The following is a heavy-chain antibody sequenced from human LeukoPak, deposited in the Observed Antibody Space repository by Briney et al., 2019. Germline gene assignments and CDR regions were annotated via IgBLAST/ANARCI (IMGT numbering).Heavy chain of an antibody. CDR1: GFTFSSYA. CDR2: ISYDGSNK. J-gene: IGHJ4*02. V-gene: IGHV3-30-3*01. CDR3: ARESPPVYYFDY. Sequence: GGSLRLSCAASGFTFSSYAMHWVRQAPGKGLEWVAVISYDGSNKYYADSVKGRFTISRDNSKNTLYLQMNSLRAEDTAVYYCARESPPVYYFDYWGQGTLVTVSS.